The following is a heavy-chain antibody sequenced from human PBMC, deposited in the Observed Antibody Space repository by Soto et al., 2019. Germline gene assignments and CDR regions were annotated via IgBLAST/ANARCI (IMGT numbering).Heavy chain of an antibody. CDR1: GGSISSGGYY. J-gene: IGHJ6*02. D-gene: IGHD5-18*01. CDR2: IYYSGST. Sequence: PSETLSLTCTVSGGSISSGGYYWSWIRQHPGKGLEWIGYIYYSGSTYYNPSLKSRVTISVDTSKNQFSLKLSSVTAADTAVYYCARGGRGYSYEFYYYGMDVWGQGTTVTVSS. V-gene: IGHV4-31*03. CDR3: ARGGRGYSYEFYYYGMDV.